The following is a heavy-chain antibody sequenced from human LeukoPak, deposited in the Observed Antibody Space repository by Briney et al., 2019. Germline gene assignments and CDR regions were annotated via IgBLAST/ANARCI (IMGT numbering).Heavy chain of an antibody. V-gene: IGHV3-53*01. CDR1: GFTVSSNY. J-gene: IGHJ4*02. CDR3: ARCYSTSSHIFV. D-gene: IGHD2-2*01. Sequence: PGGSLRLSCAASGFTVSSNYMSWVRQAPGKGLEWVSVIYSGGSTYYADSVKGRFTISRDNSKNTLYLQMNSLRAEDTAVYYCARCYSTSSHIFVWGQGSLVTVSS. CDR2: IYSGGST.